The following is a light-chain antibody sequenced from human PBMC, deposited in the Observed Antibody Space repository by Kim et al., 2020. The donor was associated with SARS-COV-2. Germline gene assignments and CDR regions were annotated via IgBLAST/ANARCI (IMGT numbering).Light chain of an antibody. J-gene: IGKJ1*01. Sequence: EIVMTQSPATLSVSPGERATLSCRASQSVSSNLVWYQQKPGQAPRLLVYGASTRATGIPARFSGSGSGTEFTLTISSLQSEDFAVYYCQQYNNWPRTFRQGTKVNIK. CDR2: GAS. CDR1: QSVSSN. CDR3: QQYNNWPRT. V-gene: IGKV3-15*01.